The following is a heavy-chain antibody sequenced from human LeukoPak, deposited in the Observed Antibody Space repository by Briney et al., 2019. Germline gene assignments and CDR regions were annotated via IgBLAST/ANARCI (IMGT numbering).Heavy chain of an antibody. D-gene: IGHD3-3*01. Sequence: GETLQISCQGSGSRFTSYWISGGRQLPGKGLEWMGRIDPSDSYTNYSPSFQGHVTISADKSISTAYLQWSSLKASDTAMYYCARRFGWGWGQGTLVTVSS. J-gene: IGHJ4*02. CDR3: ARRFGWG. V-gene: IGHV5-10-1*01. CDR2: IDPSDSYT. CDR1: GSRFTSYW.